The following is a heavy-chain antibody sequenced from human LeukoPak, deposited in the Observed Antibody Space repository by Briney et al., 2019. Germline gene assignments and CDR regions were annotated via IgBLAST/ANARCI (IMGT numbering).Heavy chain of an antibody. Sequence: GGSLRLSCAASGFTFSSYSMNWVRQAPGKGLEWVSSISSSSSYIYYADSVKGRFTISRDNAKNSLYLQMNSLRAEDTAVYYCARAEEVPAAMGNPGIDYRGQGILVTVSS. V-gene: IGHV3-21*01. CDR3: ARAEEVPAAMGNPGIDY. J-gene: IGHJ4*02. D-gene: IGHD2-2*01. CDR2: ISSSSSYI. CDR1: GFTFSSYS.